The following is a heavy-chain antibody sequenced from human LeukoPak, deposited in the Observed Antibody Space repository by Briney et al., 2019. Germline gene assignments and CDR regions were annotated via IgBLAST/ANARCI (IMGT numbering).Heavy chain of an antibody. Sequence: PGGSLRLSCAASGFIFSSYWMSLVRQAPGKGLEWVANIKQDGSEKYYVDSVKGRFTISRDNAKHSLSLQMNSLRAEDTAVYYCARDRLYGPPDYWGQGTLVTVSS. V-gene: IGHV3-7*01. J-gene: IGHJ4*02. CDR2: IKQDGSEK. CDR3: ARDRLYGPPDY. CDR1: GFIFSSYW. D-gene: IGHD4-17*01.